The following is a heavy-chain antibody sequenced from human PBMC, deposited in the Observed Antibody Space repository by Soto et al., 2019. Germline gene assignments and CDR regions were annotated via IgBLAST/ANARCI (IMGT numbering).Heavy chain of an antibody. J-gene: IGHJ6*02. V-gene: IGHV3-23*01. Sequence: EVQLLESGGGFIHPGGSLRLSCAASGFSFSSFAMNWVRQAPGKGLEWVSIISGSDDSTFYADSVTGRFTISRDNSKSTLYLQINSLRAEDTAVYYCAKTRGAMIYAISVYGMDVWGQGTTVTVSS. CDR3: AKTRGAMIYAISVYGMDV. D-gene: IGHD2-8*01. CDR2: ISGSDDST. CDR1: GFSFSSFA.